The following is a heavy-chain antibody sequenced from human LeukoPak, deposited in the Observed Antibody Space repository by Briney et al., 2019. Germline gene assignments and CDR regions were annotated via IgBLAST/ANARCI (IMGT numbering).Heavy chain of an antibody. D-gene: IGHD6-6*01. CDR2: ISVSGATT. V-gene: IGHV3-23*01. CDR3: TSRKEYSTSSVYY. CDR1: GFTFSNYV. Sequence: GGSLRLSCAASGFTFSNYVMTWVRQAPGKGLEWISTISVSGATTYYADSVQGRFTISRDNSKNTLSLRMNNLRAEDSAIYYCTSRKEYSTSSVYYWGQGTLVTVSS. J-gene: IGHJ4*02.